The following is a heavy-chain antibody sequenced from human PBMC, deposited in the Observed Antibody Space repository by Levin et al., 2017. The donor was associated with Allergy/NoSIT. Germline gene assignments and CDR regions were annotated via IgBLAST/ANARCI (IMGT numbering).Heavy chain of an antibody. D-gene: IGHD3-16*01. CDR2: ISGSGGST. CDR1: GFTFSSYA. V-gene: IGHV3-23*01. J-gene: IGHJ4*02. Sequence: PGESLKISCAASGFTFSSYAMSWVRQAPGKGLEWVSAISGSGGSTYYADSVKGRFTISRDNSKNTLYLQMNSLRAEDTAVYYCHLNYDYVWGSYLLDYWGQGTLVTVSS. CDR3: HLNYDYVWGSYLLDY.